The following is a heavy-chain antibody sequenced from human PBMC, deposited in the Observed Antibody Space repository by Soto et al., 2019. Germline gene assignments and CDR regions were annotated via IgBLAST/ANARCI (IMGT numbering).Heavy chain of an antibody. D-gene: IGHD4-17*01. J-gene: IGHJ4*02. Sequence: EVQLVESGGGLVQPGGSLRLSCAVSGFTFGTHWMSWVRQAPGKGPEWVANINQDGTAKSYVDSVKGRFTISRDNAKNSLYLQMNSLRVEVTAVYYCASDYGLGGQGSLVTVSS. CDR2: INQDGTAK. CDR3: ASDYGL. V-gene: IGHV3-7*04. CDR1: GFTFGTHW.